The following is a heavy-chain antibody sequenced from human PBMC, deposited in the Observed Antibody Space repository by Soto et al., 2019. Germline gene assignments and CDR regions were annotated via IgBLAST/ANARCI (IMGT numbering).Heavy chain of an antibody. CDR1: GYTFTDYY. J-gene: IGHJ6*02. V-gene: IGHV1-2*04. CDR2: VNPNSGGT. CDR3: TREMGSYFNYGMDV. Sequence: ASVKVSCKASGYTFTDYYMHWVRQAPGQGLEWMGWVNPNSGGTKYAQRFQEWVTMTTDTAINTAYMELRRLKSGDTAVYYCTREMGSYFNYGMDVWGQGTTVTVSS. D-gene: IGHD2-8*01.